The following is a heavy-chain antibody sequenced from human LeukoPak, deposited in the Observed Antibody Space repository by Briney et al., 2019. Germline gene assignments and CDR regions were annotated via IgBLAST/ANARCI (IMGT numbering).Heavy chain of an antibody. V-gene: IGHV4-39*07. J-gene: IGHJ5*02. CDR2: IYYSGST. Sequence: SETLSLTCTVSGGSISSSSYYWGWIRQPPGKGLEWIGSIYYSGSTYYNPSLKSRVTISVDTSKNQFSLKLSSVTAADTAVYYCARCSVDIVATPRFDPWGQGTLVTVSS. D-gene: IGHD5-12*01. CDR1: GGSISSSSYY. CDR3: ARCSVDIVATPRFDP.